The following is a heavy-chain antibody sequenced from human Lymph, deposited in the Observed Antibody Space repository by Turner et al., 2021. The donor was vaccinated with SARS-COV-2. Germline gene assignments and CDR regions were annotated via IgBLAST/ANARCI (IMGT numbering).Heavy chain of an antibody. CDR2: IRCSGGDT. CDR3: AKGVRGAMIVVVIPYFDY. J-gene: IGHJ4*02. CDR1: GFTFSSYA. Sequence: EVQLLESGGGLVQPGGSLRLSCAASGFTFSSYAMSWVRQAPGKGLEWGSAIRCSGGDTYYADSVKGRFTSSRDNSKNTLYLQMNSLRAEDTAVYYCAKGVRGAMIVVVIPYFDYWGQGTLVTVSS. D-gene: IGHD3-22*01. V-gene: IGHV3-23*01.